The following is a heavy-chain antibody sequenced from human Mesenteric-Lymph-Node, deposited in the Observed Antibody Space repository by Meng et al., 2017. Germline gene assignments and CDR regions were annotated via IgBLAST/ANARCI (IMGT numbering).Heavy chain of an antibody. Sequence: QVQLQQWGAGLLKPSETLSLTCAVYGGSFSNYYWNWIRQSPGKGLEWIGEVSHGGTTNYNPSLKSRVSISVDTSSNQFSLELTSVTAADTAVYYCATLGLGWSGFDFWGQGTLVTVPQ. V-gene: IGHV4-34*01. CDR3: ATLGLGWSGFDF. J-gene: IGHJ4*02. CDR2: VSHGGTT. CDR1: GGSFSNYY. D-gene: IGHD6-19*01.